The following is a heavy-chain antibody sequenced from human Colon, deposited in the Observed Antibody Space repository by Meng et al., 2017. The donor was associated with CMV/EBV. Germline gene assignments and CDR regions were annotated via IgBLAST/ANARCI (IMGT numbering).Heavy chain of an antibody. CDR1: GYTFTTYN. V-gene: IGHV7-4-1*02. CDR2: INPNTGHP. CDR3: ATGSVAAHGKGY. J-gene: IGHJ4*02. D-gene: IGHD6-13*01. Sequence: SCQASGYTFTTYNINWVRQAPGQRLEWMGYINPNTGHPTYVQGFTGRFVFSLDTSVSTAYLQISSLKAEDTAVYYCATGSVAAHGKGYWGQGTLVTVSS.